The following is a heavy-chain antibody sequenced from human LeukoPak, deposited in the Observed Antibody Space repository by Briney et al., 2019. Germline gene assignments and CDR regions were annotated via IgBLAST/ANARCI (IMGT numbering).Heavy chain of an antibody. D-gene: IGHD4-17*01. CDR1: GGSISSNNW. CDR2: IYHSGST. CDR3: AGDYGDYYFDY. J-gene: IGHJ4*02. Sequence: PSETLSLTCAVSGGSISSNNWWSWVRQPPGKGLEWIGQIYHSGSTNYNPSLKSRVTISVDTSKNQFSLKLSSVTAADTAVYFCAGDYGDYYFDYWGQGTLVTVSS. V-gene: IGHV4-4*02.